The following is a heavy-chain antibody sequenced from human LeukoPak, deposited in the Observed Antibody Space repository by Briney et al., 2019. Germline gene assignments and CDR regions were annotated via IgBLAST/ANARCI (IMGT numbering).Heavy chain of an antibody. CDR1: GFTFSSYA. V-gene: IGHV3-23*01. Sequence: GGSLRLSCAASGFTFSSYAMSWLRQAPGKGLEWVSAISGSGGSTYYADSVKGRFTISRDNSKNTLYLQMNSLRAEDTAVYYCAKDAWVTGAPYYFDYWGQGTLVTVSS. D-gene: IGHD5-18*01. CDR2: ISGSGGST. J-gene: IGHJ4*02. CDR3: AKDAWVTGAPYYFDY.